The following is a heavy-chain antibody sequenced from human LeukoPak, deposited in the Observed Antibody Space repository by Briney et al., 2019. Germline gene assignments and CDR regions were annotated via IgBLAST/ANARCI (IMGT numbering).Heavy chain of an antibody. CDR3: ARDRLAARPDSWFDP. CDR2: INHNGNVN. Sequence: GGSLRLSCAASGFTFSSYWMNWARQAPGKGLEWVASINHNGNVNYYVDSVKGRFTISRDNSKNTLYLQMNSLRAEDTAVYYCARDRLAARPDSWFDPWGQGTLVTVSS. CDR1: GFTFSSYW. J-gene: IGHJ5*02. D-gene: IGHD6-6*01. V-gene: IGHV3-7*01.